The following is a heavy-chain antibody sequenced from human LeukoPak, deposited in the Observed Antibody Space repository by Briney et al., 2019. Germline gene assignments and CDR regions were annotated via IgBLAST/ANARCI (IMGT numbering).Heavy chain of an antibody. D-gene: IGHD3-16*02. J-gene: IGHJ4*02. V-gene: IGHV4-39*07. Sequence: PSETLSLTCTVSGGSISSSSYYWGWIRQPPGKGLEWIGSIYYSGSTYYNPSLKSRVTISVDTSKNQFSLKLSSVTAADTAVYYCARVSPSYYFDYWGQGTLVTVSS. CDR1: GGSISSSSYY. CDR3: ARVSPSYYFDY. CDR2: IYYSGST.